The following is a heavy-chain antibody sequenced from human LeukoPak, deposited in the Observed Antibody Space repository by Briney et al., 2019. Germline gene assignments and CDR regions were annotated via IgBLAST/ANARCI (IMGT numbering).Heavy chain of an antibody. CDR2: IKSKTDGGTT. Sequence: GGSLRLSCAASGFTFSNAWMSWVRQAPGKGLEWVGRIKSKTDGGTTDYAAPVKGRFTISRDDSKNTLYLQMNSLKTEDTAVYYCTTKSRGSTYYFDYWGQGTLVTVSS. CDR3: TTKSRGSTYYFDY. D-gene: IGHD3-10*01. J-gene: IGHJ4*02. V-gene: IGHV3-15*01. CDR1: GFTFSNAW.